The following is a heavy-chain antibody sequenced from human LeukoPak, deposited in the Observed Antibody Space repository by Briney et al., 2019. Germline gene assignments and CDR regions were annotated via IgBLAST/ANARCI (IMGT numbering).Heavy chain of an antibody. D-gene: IGHD3-10*01. J-gene: IGHJ6*02. CDR1: GYTFTSYG. CDR3: MREVTMVRGVITFYHYNGMDV. Sequence: ASVKVSCKASGYTFTSYGISWVRQAPGQGLEWMGWISPYNGYTSYAQNFQGRVTMTTDASTSTAYMELRSLRSDDTAVYYCMREVTMVRGVITFYHYNGMDVWGQGTAVTVSS. CDR2: ISPYNGYT. V-gene: IGHV1-18*01.